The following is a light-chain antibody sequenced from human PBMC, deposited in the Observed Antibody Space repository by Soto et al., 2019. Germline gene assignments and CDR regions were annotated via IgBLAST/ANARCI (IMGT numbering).Light chain of an antibody. CDR2: DDG. J-gene: IGLJ1*01. V-gene: IGLV3-21*02. CDR1: NIGSKS. CDR3: QVWDSSSDHREV. Sequence: SYELTQPPSVSVAPGQTARITCGGNNIGSKSVHWYQQKPGQAPVLVIYDDGDRPSGIPERFSGSNSGNTATLTISRVEAGDEAYYFCQVWDSSSDHREVFGNGTKVTVL.